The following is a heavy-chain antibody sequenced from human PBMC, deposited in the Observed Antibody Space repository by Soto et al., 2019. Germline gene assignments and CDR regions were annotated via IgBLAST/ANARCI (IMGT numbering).Heavy chain of an antibody. V-gene: IGHV3-30-3*01. CDR2: ISYDGSNK. J-gene: IGHJ5*02. D-gene: IGHD2-15*01. CDR3: ARDPTSYIVTLGFDP. CDR1: GFTFSSYA. Sequence: PGGSLRLSCAASGFTFSSYAMHWVRQAPGKGLEWVAVISYDGSNKYYADSVKGRFTISRDNSKNTLYLQMNSLRAEDTAVYYCARDPTSYIVTLGFDPWGQGTLVTVSS.